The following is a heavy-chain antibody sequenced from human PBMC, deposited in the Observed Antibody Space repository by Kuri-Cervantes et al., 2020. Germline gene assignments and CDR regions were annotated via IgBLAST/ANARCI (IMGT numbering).Heavy chain of an antibody. Sequence: LSLTCEASGFTFSTYGMHWVRQAPGKGLEWVAIIWYDGSNKYYADSVKGRFTISRDNSKNTLYLQMNSLRAEDTAVYYCARMGRARYDYVWGPQKGFDYWGQGTLVTVSS. CDR1: GFTFSTYG. CDR2: IWYDGSNK. J-gene: IGHJ4*02. CDR3: ARMGRARYDYVWGPQKGFDY. V-gene: IGHV3-33*01. D-gene: IGHD3-16*01.